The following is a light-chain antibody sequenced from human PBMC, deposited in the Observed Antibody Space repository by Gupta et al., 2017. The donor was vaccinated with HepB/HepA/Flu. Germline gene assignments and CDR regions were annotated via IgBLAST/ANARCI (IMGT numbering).Light chain of an antibody. CDR3: QSYDSSLSGSV. CDR1: TSNIGAGYD. J-gene: IGLJ2*01. V-gene: IGLV1-40*01. Sequence: QSVLTQPPPVSGAPGQRVHTSCTGSTSNIGAGYDVHWYQQLPGTAPKLLIYGTSNRPSGVPDRLSGSKSGTSDSLAITGLKAEDEADYYGQSYDSSLSGSVFGGGTKLTVL. CDR2: GTS.